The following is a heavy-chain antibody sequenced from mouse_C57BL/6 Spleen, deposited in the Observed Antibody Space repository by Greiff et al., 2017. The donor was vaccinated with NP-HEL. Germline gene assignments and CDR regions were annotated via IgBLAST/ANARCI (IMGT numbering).Heavy chain of an antibody. CDR2: INPNNGGT. CDR3: ARGELWYFDV. J-gene: IGHJ1*03. Sequence: EVQLQQSGPELVKPGASVKISCKASGYTFTDYYMNWVKQSHGKSLEWIGDINPNNGGTSYNQKFKGKATLTVDKSSSTAYMELRSLTSEDSAVYYCARGELWYFDVWGTGTTVTVSS. CDR1: GYTFTDYY. V-gene: IGHV1-26*01.